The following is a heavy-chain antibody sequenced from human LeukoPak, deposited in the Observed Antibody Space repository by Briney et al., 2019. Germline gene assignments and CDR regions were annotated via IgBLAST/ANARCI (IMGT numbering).Heavy chain of an antibody. CDR2: FSGSGGRT. CDR3: AKGGYSYGAWFDP. Sequence: TGGSLRLSCAASGFTLSNYWMSWVRQAPGKGLEWVSSFSGSGGRTYYADSVKGRFTISRDNSKNTLYLQMNSLRAEDTAVYYCAKGGYSYGAWFDPWGQGTLVTVSS. V-gene: IGHV3-23*01. J-gene: IGHJ5*02. CDR1: GFTLSNYW. D-gene: IGHD5-18*01.